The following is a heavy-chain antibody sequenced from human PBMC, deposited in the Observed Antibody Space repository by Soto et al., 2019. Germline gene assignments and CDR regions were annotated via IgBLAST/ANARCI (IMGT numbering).Heavy chain of an antibody. J-gene: IGHJ4*02. V-gene: IGHV4-34*01. CDR2: INHSGST. CDR3: ARISWIAVAVYYFDY. Sequence: PSETLSLTCAVYGGSFSGYYWSWIRQPPGKGLEWIGEINHSGSTNYNPSLKSRVTISVDTSKNQFSLKLSSVTAADTAVYYCARISWIAVAVYYFDYWGQGTLVTVSS. D-gene: IGHD6-19*01. CDR1: GGSFSGYY.